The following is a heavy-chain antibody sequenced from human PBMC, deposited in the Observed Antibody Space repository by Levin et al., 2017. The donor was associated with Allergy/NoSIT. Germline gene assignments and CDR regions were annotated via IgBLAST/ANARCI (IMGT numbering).Heavy chain of an antibody. CDR1: GFNIINHA. CDR2: ISFDGRDI. J-gene: IGHJ6*02. D-gene: IGHD2/OR15-2a*01. CDR3: ARGQGYCDSSTCSYYYYFTMDV. V-gene: IGHV3-30*03. Sequence: GGALRLSCAASGFNIINHAMHWVRQAPDKGLEWVAVISFDGRDIQYADSVKGRFAISKDSSTNTLFLQMKSLRAEETAVYYCARGQGYCDSSTCSYYYYFTMDVWGQGTTVSVSS.